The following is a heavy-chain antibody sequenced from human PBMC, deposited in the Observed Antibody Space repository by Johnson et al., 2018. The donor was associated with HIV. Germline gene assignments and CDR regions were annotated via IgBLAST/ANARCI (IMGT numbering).Heavy chain of an antibody. CDR2: ISYDGSDK. CDR3: AKSGFSGSYQGAYDI. D-gene: IGHD1-26*01. CDR1: GFTFNSYA. J-gene: IGHJ3*02. V-gene: IGHV3-30*04. Sequence: QVQLVESGGGLIQPGGSLRLSCAASGFTFNSYATHWVRQAPGTGLEWVAVISYDGSDKYYADSVKGRFTISRDNSKKTLYLQMNSLRAEDTAVYYCAKSGFSGSYQGAYDIWGQGTMVTVSS.